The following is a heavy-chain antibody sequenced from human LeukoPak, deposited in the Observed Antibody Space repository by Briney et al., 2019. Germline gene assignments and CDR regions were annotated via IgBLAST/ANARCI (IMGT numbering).Heavy chain of an antibody. CDR3: AKDRRRWLQSLFDY. D-gene: IGHD5-24*01. J-gene: IGHJ4*02. Sequence: PGGSLRLSCAPSGFTFSNYGMHWVRQAPGKGLEWLAFIPHDGTNKYHADSVKGRFTISRDNSKNTLYLQMNSLRADDTAVYYCAKDRRRWLQSLFDYWGQGTLVTVSS. V-gene: IGHV3-30*02. CDR1: GFTFSNYG. CDR2: IPHDGTNK.